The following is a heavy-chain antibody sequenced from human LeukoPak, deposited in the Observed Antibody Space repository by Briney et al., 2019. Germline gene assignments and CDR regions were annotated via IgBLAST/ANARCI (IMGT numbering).Heavy chain of an antibody. CDR2: IYYGGST. J-gene: IGHJ5*02. D-gene: IGHD3-10*01. CDR1: GGSISSYY. V-gene: IGHV4-59*01. CDR3: ARSHGSGSYYDNWFDP. Sequence: SETLSLTCTVSGGSISSYYWSWIRQPPGKGLEWIGYIYYGGSTNYNPSLKSRATISVDTSKNQFSLKLSSVTAADTAVYYCARSHGSGSYYDNWFDPWGQGTLVTVSS.